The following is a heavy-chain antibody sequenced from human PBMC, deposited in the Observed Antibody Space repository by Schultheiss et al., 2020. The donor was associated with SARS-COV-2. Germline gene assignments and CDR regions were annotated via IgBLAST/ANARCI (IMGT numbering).Heavy chain of an antibody. CDR2: IYYSGST. Sequence: SCTVSGGSISSYYWSWIRQPPGKGLEWIGYIYYSGSTNYNPSLKSRVTISVDTSKNQFSLKLSSVTAADTAVYYCAREGDGYNYNWFDPWGQGTLVTVSS. D-gene: IGHD5-24*01. J-gene: IGHJ5*02. CDR1: GGSISSYY. V-gene: IGHV4-59*01. CDR3: AREGDGYNYNWFDP.